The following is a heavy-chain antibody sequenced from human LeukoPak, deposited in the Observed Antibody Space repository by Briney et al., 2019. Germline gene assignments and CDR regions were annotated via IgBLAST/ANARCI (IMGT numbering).Heavy chain of an antibody. V-gene: IGHV3-7*04. D-gene: IGHD1-14*01. CDR2: VKQDGSEK. J-gene: IGHJ4*02. CDR1: GFTFSSYW. Sequence: GGSLRLSCAASGFTFSSYWMSWVGPAPGKGVEWVANVKQDGSEKYYVDSVKGRFTISRDNAKNALYLQMNSLRAEDTALYYCARHNPLWGYWGQGTLVTVSS. CDR3: ARHNPLWGY.